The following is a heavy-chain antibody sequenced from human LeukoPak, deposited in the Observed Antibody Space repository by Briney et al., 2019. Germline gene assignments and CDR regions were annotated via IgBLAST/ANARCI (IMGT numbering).Heavy chain of an antibody. CDR3: ARVLQSAPVSVGYSYGYDAFDI. Sequence: PGGSLRLSCAASGFTFSSYSMNWVRQAPGKGLEWVSSISSSSSYIYYADSVKGRFTISRDNAKNSLYLQMSSLRAEDTAVYYCARVLQSAPVSVGYSYGYDAFDIWGQGTMVTVSS. D-gene: IGHD5-18*01. V-gene: IGHV3-21*01. CDR1: GFTFSSYS. CDR2: ISSSSSYI. J-gene: IGHJ3*02.